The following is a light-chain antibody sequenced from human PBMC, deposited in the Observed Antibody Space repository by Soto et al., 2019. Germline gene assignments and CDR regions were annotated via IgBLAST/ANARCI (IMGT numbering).Light chain of an antibody. J-gene: IGLJ2*01. V-gene: IGLV3-21*04. Sequence: SYELTQPPSVSVAPGKTARITCEGNNIGSKSVHWYQQKPGQAPVLVIYYDRDRPSGIPERFSGSNSGNTATLTISRVEAGDEASYSWQVWDNDGNHTLFGGGTKVTVL. CDR3: QVWDNDGNHTL. CDR2: YDR. CDR1: NIGSKS.